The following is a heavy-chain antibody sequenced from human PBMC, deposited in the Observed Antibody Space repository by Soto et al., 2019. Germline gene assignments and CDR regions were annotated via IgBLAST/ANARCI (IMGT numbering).Heavy chain of an antibody. V-gene: IGHV4-4*07. D-gene: IGHD2-2*01. Sequence: SETLSLTCTVSGGSISGYYWSWVRQPAGKGLEWVGRIYSDGTTNYSPSLKSRVTMSLDTSKDQFSLHLNSVTAADTAVYYCSRVGCSNSKCYTRGMDVWGQGTTVTVS. CDR1: GGSISGYY. CDR3: SRVGCSNSKCYTRGMDV. J-gene: IGHJ6*02. CDR2: IYSDGTT.